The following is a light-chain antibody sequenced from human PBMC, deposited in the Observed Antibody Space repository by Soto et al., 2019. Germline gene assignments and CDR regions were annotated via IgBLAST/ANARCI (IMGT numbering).Light chain of an antibody. CDR1: SSDIGDYNY. J-gene: IGLJ1*01. V-gene: IGLV2-11*01. CDR2: DVT. CDR3: CSYAGSYYV. Sequence: QSVLTQPASVSGSPGQSITISCTGTSSDIGDYNYVSWYQQHPDKAPKVMIYDVTKRPSGVPDRFSGSKSGTTASLTISGLQAEDEADYYCCSYAGSYYVFGTGTKVTV.